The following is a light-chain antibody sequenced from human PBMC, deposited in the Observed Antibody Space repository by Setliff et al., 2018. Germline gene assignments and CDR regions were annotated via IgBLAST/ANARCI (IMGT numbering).Light chain of an antibody. Sequence: QSVLTQPPSVSAAPGQKVTISCSGSSSNIGNNYVSWYQQLPGTAPKLLIYDNNKRPSGIPDRFSGSKSGTSATLGITGLQTWDEADYYCGTWDSSLSYVVFGGGTKVTVL. CDR2: DNN. CDR1: SSNIGNNY. V-gene: IGLV1-51*01. CDR3: GTWDSSLSYVV. J-gene: IGLJ2*01.